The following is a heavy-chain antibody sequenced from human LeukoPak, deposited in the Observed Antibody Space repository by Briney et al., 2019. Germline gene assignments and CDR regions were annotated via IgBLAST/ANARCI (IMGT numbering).Heavy chain of an antibody. D-gene: IGHD3-10*01. J-gene: IGHJ5*02. CDR2: IKEDGSDK. CDR3: VRDLGRGFEP. Sequence: GGSLRLSCAASGFIFNKYWMSWVRQAPGKGLEWVASIKEDGSDKYYVGSVRGRFTISRDNARNSLYLQMSSLRVEDTAVYYCVRDLGRGFEPWGQGTLVTVSS. CDR1: GFIFNKYW. V-gene: IGHV3-7*01.